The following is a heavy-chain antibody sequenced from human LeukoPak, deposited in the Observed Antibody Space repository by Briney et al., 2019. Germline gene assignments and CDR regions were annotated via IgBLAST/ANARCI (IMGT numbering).Heavy chain of an antibody. CDR2: IYPGDSDT. J-gene: IGHJ4*02. D-gene: IGHD4-17*01. Sequence: GESLKISCKGSGYNFASYWVGWVRQMPGKDLEWMGIIYPGDSDTRYSPSFQGQVTISADKSISTAYLQWSSLKASDTAMYYCARHPPRYGDYLDYWGQGTLVTVSS. CDR1: GYNFASYW. CDR3: ARHPPRYGDYLDY. V-gene: IGHV5-51*01.